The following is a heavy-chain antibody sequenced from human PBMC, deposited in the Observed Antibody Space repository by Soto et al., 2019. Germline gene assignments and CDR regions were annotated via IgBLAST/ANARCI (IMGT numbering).Heavy chain of an antibody. CDR2: IVGRGAGT. Sequence: AVRWISKEKGKDLEWVSAIVGRGAGTYYADSVKGRFTISRDNSKNTLYLQMNSLRAEDTAVYYCSTIPGPGGVVSCTGVFDFWGQGSLV. CDR3: STIPGPGGVVSCTGVFDF. J-gene: IGHJ4*02. D-gene: IGHD2-8*02. CDR1: A. V-gene: IGHV3-23*01.